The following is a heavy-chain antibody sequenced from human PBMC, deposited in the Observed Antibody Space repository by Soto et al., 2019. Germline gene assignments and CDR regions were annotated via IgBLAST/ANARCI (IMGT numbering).Heavy chain of an antibody. CDR1: GFTFSSYA. J-gene: IGHJ4*02. CDR2: ISGSGGST. Sequence: GGSLRLSCAASGFTFSSYAMSWVRQAPGKGLEWVSAISGSGGSTYYADSVKGRFTISRDNSKNTLYLQMNSLRAEDTAVYYCAKARYSSSQHSSHGPYYFDYWGQGTLVTVSS. D-gene: IGHD6-19*01. CDR3: AKARYSSSQHSSHGPYYFDY. V-gene: IGHV3-23*01.